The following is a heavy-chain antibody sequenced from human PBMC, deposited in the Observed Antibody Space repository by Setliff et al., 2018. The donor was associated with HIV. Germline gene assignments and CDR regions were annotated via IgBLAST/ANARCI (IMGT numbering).Heavy chain of an antibody. CDR3: AKTSYYDASGSSHNAPWPQRDDYYYYGIDV. D-gene: IGHD3-10*01. CDR1: GFTFSSYG. CDR2: IRHDGINE. V-gene: IGHV3-30*02. Sequence: GSLRLSCAASGFTFSSYGMHWVRQAPGKGLEWVTFIRHDGINEDYRDSVKGRFFVSRDNSKNTVFLQMNSLRAEDTAVYYCAKTSYYDASGSSHNAPWPQRDDYYYYGIDVWGQGTTVTVS. J-gene: IGHJ6*02.